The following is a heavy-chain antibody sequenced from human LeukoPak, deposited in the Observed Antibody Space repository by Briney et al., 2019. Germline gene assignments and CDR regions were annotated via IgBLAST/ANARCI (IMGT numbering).Heavy chain of an antibody. D-gene: IGHD6-13*01. CDR3: AKRAGQQLTYWYIDL. CDR2: ISNSYNT. V-gene: IGHV3-23*01. CDR1: GITFNNYA. J-gene: IGHJ2*01. Sequence: GGSLRLSCAASGITFNNYAMSWVRQAPGKGLECVSTISNSYNTYYADSMKGRFTISRDNSKAMLYLQMDSLRADDTAIYYCAKRAGQQLTYWYIDLWGRGTLVPVSS.